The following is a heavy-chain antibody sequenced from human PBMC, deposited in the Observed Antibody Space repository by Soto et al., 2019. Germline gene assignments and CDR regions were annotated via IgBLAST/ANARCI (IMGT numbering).Heavy chain of an antibody. CDR3: ARXSLQEPPRNYYYYGMDV. CDR1: GYTFTSYY. J-gene: IGHJ6*02. V-gene: IGHV1-46*01. D-gene: IGHD1-1*01. Sequence: ASVKVSCKASGYTFTSYYMHWVRQAPGQGLEWMGIINPSGGSTSYAQKFQGRVTMTRDTSTSTVYMELSSLRSEDTAVYYCARXSLQEPPRNYYYYGMDVWGQGTTVTVSS. CDR2: INPSGGST.